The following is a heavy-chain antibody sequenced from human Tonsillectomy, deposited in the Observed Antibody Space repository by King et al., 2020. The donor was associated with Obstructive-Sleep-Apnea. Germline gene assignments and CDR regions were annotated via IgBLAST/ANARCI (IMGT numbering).Heavy chain of an antibody. CDR1: GFIFDDYA. D-gene: IGHD2-21*01. CDR2: ISWNGVSI. V-gene: IGHV3-9*01. J-gene: IGHJ5*02. Sequence: EVQLVESGGGWVQSGRSLRLSCAASGFIFDDYAMHWVRQPPGKGLEWVSSISWNGVSIGYADSVKGRFTISRDNAKNSLYLQMNSLRPEDTALYYCAKGLSGRWLGGYCGGANCCLGHWGQGSLVTVSS. CDR3: AKGLSGRWLGGYCGGANCCLGH.